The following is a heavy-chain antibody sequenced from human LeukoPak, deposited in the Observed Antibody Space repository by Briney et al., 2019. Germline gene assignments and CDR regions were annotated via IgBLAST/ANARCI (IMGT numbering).Heavy chain of an antibody. J-gene: IGHJ4*02. CDR3: ARGYYISSSRGGIGY. CDR1: GGSFSGYY. Sequence: SETLSLTCAVYGGSFSGYYWSWIRQPPGKGLEWIGEINHSGSTNYNPSLKSRVTISVDTSKNQFSLKLNSVTAADTAVYYCARGYYISSSRGGIGYWGQGTLVTVSS. D-gene: IGHD6-13*01. CDR2: INHSGST. V-gene: IGHV4-34*01.